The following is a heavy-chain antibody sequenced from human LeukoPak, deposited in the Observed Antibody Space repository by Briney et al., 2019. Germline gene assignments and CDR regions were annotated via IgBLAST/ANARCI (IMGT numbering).Heavy chain of an antibody. CDR1: SGSVNSGSYY. CDR2: IYYSGST. V-gene: IGHV4-61*01. Sequence: SETLSLTCTVSSGSVNSGSYYWNWLRQPPGKELEWIGYIYYSGSTNYNPSLKRRVTISVDTAKNQLSLKLSSVTAADTAVYYCARRAGYTGSWYEYWGQGTLVTVSS. D-gene: IGHD6-13*01. CDR3: ARRAGYTGSWYEY. J-gene: IGHJ4*02.